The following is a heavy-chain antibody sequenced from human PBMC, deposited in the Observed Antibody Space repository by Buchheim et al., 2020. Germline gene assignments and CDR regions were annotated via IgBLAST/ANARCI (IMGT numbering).Heavy chain of an antibody. V-gene: IGHV3-11*06. J-gene: IGHJ4*02. CDR2: ITSGSTNT. Sequence: QVQLMESGGGLVKPGGSLRLSCAASGFTLSDYYMNWIRQAPGKGLEWVSYITSGSTNTKYADSVKGRFTISIDDAKKTLFLQLNSLRVEDTAVYYCAREVGYSSSRPFDTWGQGTL. CDR3: AREVGYSSSRPFDT. CDR1: GFTLSDYY. D-gene: IGHD6-13*01.